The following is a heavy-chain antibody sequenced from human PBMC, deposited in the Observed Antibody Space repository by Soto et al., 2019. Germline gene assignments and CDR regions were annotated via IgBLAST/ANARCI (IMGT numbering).Heavy chain of an antibody. CDR1: GGSVSGDDYY. V-gene: IGHV4-61*08. CDR2: IFYIGRT. D-gene: IGHD3-22*01. CDR3: ARDRHYYESGGYYYHLDN. Sequence: QVHLQESGPGLVKPSEPLSLTCTVSGGSVSGDDYYWSWIRQSQGKGLEWIGYIFYIGRTICNPSLNSRVTISVDTSKNQFSLRLSSVTAAYTALYCCARDRHYYESGGYYYHLDNCCQGTLVTVSS. J-gene: IGHJ4*02.